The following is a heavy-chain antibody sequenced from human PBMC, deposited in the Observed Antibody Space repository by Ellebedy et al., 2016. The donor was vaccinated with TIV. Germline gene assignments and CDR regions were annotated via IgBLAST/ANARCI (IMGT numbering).Heavy chain of an antibody. V-gene: IGHV4-59*01. Sequence: SETLSLXXTVSGDSISGYYWSWIRQPPGKGLEWIGYIYSSGSTSYNPSLKSRVTISVDMSKNQFSLRLSSVTAADTAVYYCARVPTYYYYYGMDVWGQGTTVIVSS. CDR3: ARVPTYYYYYGMDV. CDR2: IYSSGST. J-gene: IGHJ6*02. CDR1: GDSISGYY.